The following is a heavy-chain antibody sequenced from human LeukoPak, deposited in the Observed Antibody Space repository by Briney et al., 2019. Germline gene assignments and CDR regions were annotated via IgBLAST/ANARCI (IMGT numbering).Heavy chain of an antibody. D-gene: IGHD6-19*01. V-gene: IGHV3-11*01. CDR2: IDSSGSIK. CDR3: AVTVSGRSAYFQR. Sequence: GGSLRLSCAASGFTFSDHYMSWIRQAPGRGLEWVSYIDSSGSIKYYADSVKGRFTISGDNTKNSLDMQMNSLRVEDTALYYCAVTVSGRSAYFQRWGQGTLVTVSS. J-gene: IGHJ1*01. CDR1: GFTFSDHY.